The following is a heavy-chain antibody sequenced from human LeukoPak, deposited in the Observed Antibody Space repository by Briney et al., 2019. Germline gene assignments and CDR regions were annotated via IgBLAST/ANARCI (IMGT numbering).Heavy chain of an antibody. J-gene: IGHJ4*02. Sequence: GGSLRLSCAASGFTFSSYGMHWVRQAPGKGLGWVAFIRYDGSNKYYADSVKGRFTISRDNSKNTLYLQMNSLRAEDTAVYYCAKAKGGSYDYFDYWGQGTLVTVSS. CDR3: AKAKGGSYDYFDY. CDR1: GFTFSSYG. V-gene: IGHV3-30*02. D-gene: IGHD1-26*01. CDR2: IRYDGSNK.